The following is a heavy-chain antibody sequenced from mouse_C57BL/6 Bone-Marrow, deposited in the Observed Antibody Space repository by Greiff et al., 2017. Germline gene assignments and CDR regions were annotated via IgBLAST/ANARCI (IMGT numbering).Heavy chain of an antibody. Sequence: VQLQQSGPELVKPGASVKISCKASGYTFTDYYMNWVKQSHGKSLEWIGDINPNNGGTSYNQKFKGKATLTVDKSSSTAYMELRSLPSEDSAVYYCASITTVVAPHWYFDVWGTGTTVTVSS. CDR3: ASITTVVAPHWYFDV. CDR2: INPNNGGT. V-gene: IGHV1-26*01. J-gene: IGHJ1*03. CDR1: GYTFTDYY. D-gene: IGHD1-1*01.